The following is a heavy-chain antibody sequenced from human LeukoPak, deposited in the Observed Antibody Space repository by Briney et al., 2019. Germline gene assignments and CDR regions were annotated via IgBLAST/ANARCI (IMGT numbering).Heavy chain of an antibody. CDR3: AKGGGGSYYKARADY. D-gene: IGHD1-26*01. CDR1: GFTFDDYG. Sequence: GGSLRLSCAASGFTFDDYGMHWVRQGPGKGLEWVSGISWNSGSIGYADSVKGRFTISRDNAKNSLYLQMNSLRAEDTALYYCAKGGGGSYYKARADYWGQGTLVTVSS. V-gene: IGHV3-9*01. J-gene: IGHJ4*02. CDR2: ISWNSGSI.